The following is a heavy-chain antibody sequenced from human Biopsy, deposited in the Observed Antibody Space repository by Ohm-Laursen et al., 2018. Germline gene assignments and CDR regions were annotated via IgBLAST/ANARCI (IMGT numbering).Heavy chain of an antibody. CDR3: AREGELVADEYFDY. Sequence: GSLRLSCAASGFTFKNYAMNWVRQAPGKGLDWVSSIDSSAASTFYADSVKGRLTISRDNAKNSLYLQMDRLRAEDTAVYYCAREGELVADEYFDYWGQGILVTVSS. CDR1: GFTFKNYA. J-gene: IGHJ4*02. CDR2: IDSSAAST. D-gene: IGHD6-13*01. V-gene: IGHV3-23*01.